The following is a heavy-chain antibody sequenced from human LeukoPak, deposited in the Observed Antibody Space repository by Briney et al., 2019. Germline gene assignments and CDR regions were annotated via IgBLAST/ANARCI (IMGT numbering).Heavy chain of an antibody. CDR3: AKGKEPVVPADISY. CDR2: ISWNSGSI. J-gene: IGHJ4*02. Sequence: GRSLRLSCAASGFTFDDYAMHWVRQAPGKGLEWVSGISWNSGSIGYADSVKGRFTISRDNAKNSPYLQMNSLRAEDTALYYCAKGKEPVVPADISYWGQGTLVTVSS. D-gene: IGHD2-2*02. CDR1: GFTFDDYA. V-gene: IGHV3-9*01.